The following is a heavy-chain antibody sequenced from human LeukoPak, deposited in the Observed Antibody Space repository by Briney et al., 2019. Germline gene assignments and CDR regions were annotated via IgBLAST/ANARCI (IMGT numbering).Heavy chain of an antibody. J-gene: IGHJ4*02. CDR3: ARDRFKEYGDTELGY. CDR2: ISSSGGTI. CDR1: GFTFSDYY. V-gene: IGHV3-11*01. Sequence: PGGSLRLSCAASGFTFSDYYMSWIRQAPGKGLEWVSYISSSGGTIYYADSVKGRFTISRDNAKNSLYLHMNSLRAEDTAVYYCARDRFKEYGDTELGYWGQGILITVSS. D-gene: IGHD2-21*02.